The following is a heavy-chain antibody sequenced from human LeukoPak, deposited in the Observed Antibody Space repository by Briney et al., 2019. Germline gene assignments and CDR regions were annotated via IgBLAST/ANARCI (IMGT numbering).Heavy chain of an antibody. CDR2: ISGSGGGT. Sequence: GVSLRLSCAASGFTFSSYAMNWVRQAPGKGLEWVSSISGSGGGTYYADSVKGRFSISRDNSKNTLYLQMNSLRADDTAVYYCARDREDIVVVVADHSFDPWGQGTLVTVSS. V-gene: IGHV3-23*01. CDR3: ARDREDIVVVVADHSFDP. D-gene: IGHD2-15*01. CDR1: GFTFSSYA. J-gene: IGHJ5*02.